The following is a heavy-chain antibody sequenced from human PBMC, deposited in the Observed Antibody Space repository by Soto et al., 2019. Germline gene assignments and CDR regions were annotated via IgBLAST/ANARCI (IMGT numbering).Heavy chain of an antibody. CDR2: INSDGSST. CDR1: GFTFSSYW. CDR3: ARGGSSWPNDRYYYYYYYMDV. Sequence: GGSLRLSCAASGFTFSSYWMHWVRQAPGKGLVWVSRINSDGSSTSYADSVKGRFTISRDNAKNTLYLQMNSLRAEDTAVYYCARGGSSWPNDRYYYYYYYMDVWGKGTTVTVSS. V-gene: IGHV3-74*01. D-gene: IGHD6-13*01. J-gene: IGHJ6*03.